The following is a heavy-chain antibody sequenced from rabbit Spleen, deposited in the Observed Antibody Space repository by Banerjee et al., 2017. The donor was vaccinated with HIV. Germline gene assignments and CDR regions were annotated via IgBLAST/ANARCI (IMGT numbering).Heavy chain of an antibody. CDR1: GFPFSSKAV. CDR2: INAVTGKA. V-gene: IGHV1S45*01. CDR3: ARGSATMTMVITGYYFNL. D-gene: IGHD2-1*01. Sequence: QEQLEESGGGLVKPEGSLTLTCKASGFPFSSKAVMCWVRQAPGKGLEWIACINAVTGKAVYASWAKGRFTFSKTSSTTVTLQMTSLTAADTATYFCARGSATMTMVITGYYFNLWGQGTLVTVS. J-gene: IGHJ4*01.